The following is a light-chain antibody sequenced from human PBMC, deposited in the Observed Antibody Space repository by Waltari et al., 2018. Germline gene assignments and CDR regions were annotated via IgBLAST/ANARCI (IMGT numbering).Light chain of an antibody. Sequence: DIQMTQSPSSLAASVGDRVTLSCRASENIFTYLNWYQQKQGKAPKLLIFGASGMQARGPARFRGEGSGTDFTLTITNLEPEDFATYYCQYSHSGPRPFGGGTKVEI. V-gene: IGKV1-39*01. CDR3: QYSHSGPRP. CDR1: ENIFTY. CDR2: GAS. J-gene: IGKJ4*02.